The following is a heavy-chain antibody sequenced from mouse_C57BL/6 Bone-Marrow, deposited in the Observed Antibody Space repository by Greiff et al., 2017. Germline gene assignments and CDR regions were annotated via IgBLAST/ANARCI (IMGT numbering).Heavy chain of an antibody. V-gene: IGHV1-15*01. D-gene: IGHD2-5*01. J-gene: IGHJ3*01. CDR3: TREGSNYPFAY. CDR2: IDPETGGT. Sequence: VQLQQSGAELVRPGASVTLSCKASGYTFTDYEMHWVKQTPVHGLEWIGAIDPETGGTAYNQKFKGKAILTADKSSSTAYMELRSLTSADSAVYYCTREGSNYPFAYWGQGTLVTVSA. CDR1: GYTFTDYE.